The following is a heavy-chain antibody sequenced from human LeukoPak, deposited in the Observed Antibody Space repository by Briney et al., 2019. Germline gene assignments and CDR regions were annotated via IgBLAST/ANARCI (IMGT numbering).Heavy chain of an antibody. CDR3: ARGEDGGYDYP. CDR2: IYHSGST. CDR1: GGSISSGGYY. D-gene: IGHD5-12*01. J-gene: IGHJ5*02. Sequence: PSETLSLTCTVSGGSISSGGYYWSWIRQPPGKGLEWIGYIYHSGSTYYNPSLKSRVTISVDTSKNQFSLKLSSVTAADTAVYYCARGEDGGYDYPSGQGALVTVSS. V-gene: IGHV4-30-2*01.